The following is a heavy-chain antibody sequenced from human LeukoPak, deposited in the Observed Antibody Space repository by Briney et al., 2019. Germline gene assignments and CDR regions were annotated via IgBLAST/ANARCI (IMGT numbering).Heavy chain of an antibody. J-gene: IGHJ2*01. CDR3: AKEVLDYEIPYWYFDL. Sequence: GGSLRLSCAASGFTFSTYTMSWVRQAPGKGLEWVSAMSGDGDYTYYADSVKGRFTISRDNSKNTLYLQINSLRAEDTGAYHCAKEVLDYEIPYWYFDLWGLGTLVTVSS. V-gene: IGHV3-23*01. CDR1: GFTFSTYT. D-gene: IGHD4-17*01. CDR2: MSGDGDYT.